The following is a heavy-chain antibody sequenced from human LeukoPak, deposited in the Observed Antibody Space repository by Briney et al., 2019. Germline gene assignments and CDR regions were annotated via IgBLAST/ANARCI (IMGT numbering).Heavy chain of an antibody. CDR3: ARGEGLDY. CDR2: ISSGSSYI. CDR1: GSTFSTYS. V-gene: IGHV3-21*01. J-gene: IGHJ4*02. Sequence: GGSLRLSCAASGSTFSTYSMNWVRQAPGKGLEWVSSISSGSSYIYYADSVKGRFTISRDNAKNSLYLQMNSLRDEDTAVYYCARGEGLDYWGQGTLVTVSS.